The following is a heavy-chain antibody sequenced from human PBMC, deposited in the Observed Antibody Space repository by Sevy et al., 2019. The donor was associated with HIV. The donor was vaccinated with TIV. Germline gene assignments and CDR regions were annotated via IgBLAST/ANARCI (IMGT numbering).Heavy chain of an antibody. V-gene: IGHV3-21*01. Sequence: GGSLRLSCAASGFTFSSYRINWVRQAPGKGLEWVSSISSSSSYIYYADSVKGRFTISRDNAKNSLYLQMNSLRAEDTAVYYCAREGGPGIAARPSYYYMDVWGKGTTVTVSS. CDR2: ISSSSSYI. J-gene: IGHJ6*03. CDR3: AREGGPGIAARPSYYYMDV. D-gene: IGHD6-6*01. CDR1: GFTFSSYR.